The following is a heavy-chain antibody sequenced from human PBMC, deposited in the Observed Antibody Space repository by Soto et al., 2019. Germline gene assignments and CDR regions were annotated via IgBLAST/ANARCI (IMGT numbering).Heavy chain of an antibody. CDR2: ITASGGST. CDR1: GFTFSSYA. V-gene: IGHV3-23*01. J-gene: IGHJ4*02. D-gene: IGHD3-22*01. Sequence: PGGSLRLSCAASGFTFSSYAMSWVRQAPGKGLEWVSTITASGGSTYYADSVKGRFTISRDNSKNTLYLQMNSLRAEDTAIYYCAKARLDSSGYYYFGFDYWGQGTLVTVSS. CDR3: AKARLDSSGYYYFGFDY.